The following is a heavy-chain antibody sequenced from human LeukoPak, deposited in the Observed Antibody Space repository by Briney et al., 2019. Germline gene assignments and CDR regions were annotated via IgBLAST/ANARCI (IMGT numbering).Heavy chain of an antibody. CDR2: IYYRGRT. V-gene: IGHV4-39*07. Sequence: SETLSLTCTVSGGSITSSSYYWGWIRQPPGKGLEWIGSIYYRGRTYYNPSLKSRLTISVDTSKNQLSLKLSSVTAADTAVYYCARAGYCSSTTCPDAFDIWGQGTKVTVSS. CDR1: GGSITSSSYY. D-gene: IGHD2-2*01. CDR3: ARAGYCSSTTCPDAFDI. J-gene: IGHJ3*02.